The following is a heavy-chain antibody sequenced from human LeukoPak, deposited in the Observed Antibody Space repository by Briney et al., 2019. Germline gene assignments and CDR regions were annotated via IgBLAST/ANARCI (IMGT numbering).Heavy chain of an antibody. V-gene: IGHV3-23*01. D-gene: IGHD3-10*01. CDR3: AKDPGSYYYGSGSYYSKWRAPYYYYGMDV. CDR2: ISGSGGST. CDR1: GFTFSSYA. J-gene: IGHJ6*04. Sequence: PGGSLRLSCAASGFTFSSYAMSWVRQAPGKGLEWVSAISGSGGSTYYADSVKGRFIISRDNSKNTLYLQMNSLRAEDTAVYYCAKDPGSYYYGSGSYYSKWRAPYYYYGMDVWGKGTTVTVSS.